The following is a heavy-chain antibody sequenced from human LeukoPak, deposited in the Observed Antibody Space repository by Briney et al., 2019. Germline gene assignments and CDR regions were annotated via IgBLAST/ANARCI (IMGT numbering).Heavy chain of an antibody. D-gene: IGHD3-10*01. CDR3: AREEAMVRGVGNYYMDV. V-gene: IGHV3-48*03. J-gene: IGHJ6*03. CDR1: GFTFSSYE. Sequence: GGSLRLSCAASGFTFSSYEMNWVRQAPGKGLEWVSYISSSGSTIYYADSVKGRFTISRDNAKNPLYLQMNSLRAEDTAVYYCAREEAMVRGVGNYYMDVWGKGTTVTISS. CDR2: ISSSGSTI.